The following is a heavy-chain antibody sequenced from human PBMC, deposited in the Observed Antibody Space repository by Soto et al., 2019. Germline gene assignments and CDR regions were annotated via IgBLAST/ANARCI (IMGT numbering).Heavy chain of an antibody. V-gene: IGHV4-30-2*02. J-gene: IGHJ4*02. CDR1: GGSMSRGDYY. CDR2: IYHSGST. D-gene: IGHD3-9*01. CDR3: ARKGPEDWPLDY. Sequence: PSETLSLTCTVSGGSMSRGDYYWSWIRQPPGKGLEWIGYIYHSGSTYYNPSLKSRLTISKDSSKNQVVLTMTNMGPMYTGTYYCARKGPEDWPLDYWGQGTLVTVSS.